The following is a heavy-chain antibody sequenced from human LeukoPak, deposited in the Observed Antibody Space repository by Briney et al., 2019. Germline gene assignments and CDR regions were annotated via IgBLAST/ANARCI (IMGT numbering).Heavy chain of an antibody. CDR3: ARGISRYCSSTSCYPYYYYYMDV. CDR2: INHSGST. V-gene: IGHV4-34*01. D-gene: IGHD2-2*01. Sequence: SETLPLTCAVYGGSFSGYYWSWIRQPPGKGLEWIGEINHSGSTNYNPSLKSRVTISVDTSKNQFSLKLSSVTAADTAVYYCARGISRYCSSTSCYPYYYYYMDVWGKGTTVTVSS. CDR1: GGSFSGYY. J-gene: IGHJ6*03.